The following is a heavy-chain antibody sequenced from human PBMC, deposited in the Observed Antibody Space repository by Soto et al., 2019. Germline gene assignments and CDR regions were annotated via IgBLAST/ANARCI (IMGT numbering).Heavy chain of an antibody. J-gene: IGHJ5*02. D-gene: IGHD4-17*01. V-gene: IGHV4-30-4*01. CDR1: GGSISSGDYY. CDR2: IYYSGST. CDR3: ARSYGDTYNWFDP. Sequence: SETLSLTCTDSGGSISSGDYYWSWIRQPPGKGLEWIGYIYYSGSTYYNPSLKSRVTISVDTSKNQFSLKLSSVTAADTAVYYCARSYGDTYNWFDPWGQGTLVTVSS.